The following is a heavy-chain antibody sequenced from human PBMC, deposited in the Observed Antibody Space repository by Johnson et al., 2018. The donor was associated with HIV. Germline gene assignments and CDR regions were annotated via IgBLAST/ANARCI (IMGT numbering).Heavy chain of an antibody. CDR1: GFTFDDYG. J-gene: IGHJ3*02. CDR3: ARDPQQWLDVGAFDI. Sequence: VQLVESGGVVVQPGGSLRLSCAASGFTFDDYGMSWVRQVPGKGLEWVSGINWDGDRTGYADSVKGRFTISRDNAKNSLYLQMNSLRAEDTAVYYCARDPQQWLDVGAFDIWGQGTMVTVSS. D-gene: IGHD6-19*01. CDR2: INWDGDRT. V-gene: IGHV3-20*04.